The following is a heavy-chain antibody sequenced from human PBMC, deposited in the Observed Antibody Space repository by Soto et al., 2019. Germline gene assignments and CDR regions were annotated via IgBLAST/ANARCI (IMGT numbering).Heavy chain of an antibody. CDR1: GFTFSNAW. CDR3: TTDAIVLMVYARMDV. Sequence: GGSLRLSCAASGFTFSNAWMNWVRQAPGKGLEWVGRIKSKTDGGTTDYAAPVKGRFTISRDDSKNTLYLQMNSLKTEDTAVYYCTTDAIVLMVYARMDVWGQGTTVTVSS. CDR2: IKSKTDGGTT. V-gene: IGHV3-15*07. D-gene: IGHD2-8*01. J-gene: IGHJ6*02.